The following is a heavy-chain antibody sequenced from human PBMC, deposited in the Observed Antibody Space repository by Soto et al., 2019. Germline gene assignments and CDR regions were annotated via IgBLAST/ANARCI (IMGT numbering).Heavy chain of an antibody. Sequence: PGGSLRLSCVASGFTFGSHGMHWVRQAPGKGLEWVAVISYDETNEHYVDSVKRRFTISRDNSKSILYLQMNRLRPEDTAVYKCAKDLRTTISDYGMDVWGQGTTVTVSS. V-gene: IGHV3-30*18. J-gene: IGHJ6*02. CDR2: ISYDETNE. CDR3: AKDLRTTISDYGMDV. CDR1: GFTFGSHG.